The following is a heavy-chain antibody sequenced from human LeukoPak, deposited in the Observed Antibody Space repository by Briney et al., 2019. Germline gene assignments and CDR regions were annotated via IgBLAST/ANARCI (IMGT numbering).Heavy chain of an antibody. CDR3: ARDLSAVADDY. CDR2: ISSSSSYI. J-gene: IGHJ4*02. D-gene: IGHD6-19*01. Sequence: SPGGSLRLSCAASGFTFNTYNMNWVRQAPGKGLEWVSSISSSSSYIYYADSLKGRFTISRDNAKNSLYLQMNSLRAEDTAVYYCARDLSAVADDYWGQGTLVTVSS. V-gene: IGHV3-21*01. CDR1: GFTFNTYN.